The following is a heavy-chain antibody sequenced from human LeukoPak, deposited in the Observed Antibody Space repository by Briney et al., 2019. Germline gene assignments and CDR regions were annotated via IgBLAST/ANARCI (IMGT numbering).Heavy chain of an antibody. CDR1: KFAFNNAW. CDR2: IKSKTDGGTT. J-gene: IGHJ4*02. V-gene: IGHV3-15*01. CDR3: TAVPHDSAV. D-gene: IGHD3-22*01. Sequence: GGSLRLSCAASKFAFNNAWMSWFRHAPGKGLEWVGHIKSKTDGGTTDYAAPVQGIFTISRDDSKDRLYLQMNSLKTEDTAVYYCTAVPHDSAVWGQGTLVTVSS.